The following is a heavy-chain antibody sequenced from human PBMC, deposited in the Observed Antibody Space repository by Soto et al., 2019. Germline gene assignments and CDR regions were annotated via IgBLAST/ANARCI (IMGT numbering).Heavy chain of an antibody. J-gene: IGHJ4*02. CDR3: AREPYLPKASNEF. CDR1: GDSISSADYF. V-gene: IGHV4-30-4*01. CDR2: IFHSWTT. Sequence: PSETLSLTCSVSGDSISSADYFWTWILHSPGKGLEWMGYIFHSWTTYYNPSLKGRLLISIENSKNQFSLRLTSVTAADSAVYFGAREPYLPKASNEFWGQGTLVTVSS. D-gene: IGHD4-4*01.